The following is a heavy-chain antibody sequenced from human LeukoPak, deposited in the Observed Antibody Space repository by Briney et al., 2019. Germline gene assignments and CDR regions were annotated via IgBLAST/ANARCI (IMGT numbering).Heavy chain of an antibody. CDR3: ARDRDMRTRTLSGY. Sequence: GASVKVSCKASGYTFTSYGISWVRQAPGQGLEWMGWISAYNGNTNYAQKLQGRVTMTTDTSTSTAYMELRSLRSDDTAVYYCARDRDMRTRTLSGYWGQGTLVTVSS. J-gene: IGHJ4*02. CDR1: GYTFTSYG. D-gene: IGHD2-15*01. V-gene: IGHV1-18*01. CDR2: ISAYNGNT.